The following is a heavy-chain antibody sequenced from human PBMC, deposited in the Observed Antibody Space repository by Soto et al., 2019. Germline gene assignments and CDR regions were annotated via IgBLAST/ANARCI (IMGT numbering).Heavy chain of an antibody. J-gene: IGHJ4*02. Sequence: QVQFVQSGAEVKKPGASVKVSCKTSGYTFTTYAMHWVRQAPGERLEWMGWINAGNGKRRYSEKFQGRVTITSDTSASTGYMELSSLRSEDTAVYYCARESLWFGELLSYFDHWGQGSQVTVSS. V-gene: IGHV1-3*01. D-gene: IGHD3-10*01. CDR3: ARESLWFGELLSYFDH. CDR1: GYTFTTYA. CDR2: INAGNGKR.